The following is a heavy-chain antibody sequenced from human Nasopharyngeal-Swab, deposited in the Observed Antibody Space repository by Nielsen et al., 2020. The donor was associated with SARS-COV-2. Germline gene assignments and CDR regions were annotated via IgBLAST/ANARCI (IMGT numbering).Heavy chain of an antibody. D-gene: IGHD4-23*01. V-gene: IGHV3-11*01. CDR3: AREAAKDYGGYPDY. CDR2: ISSSGRIK. J-gene: IGHJ4*02. Sequence: WIRQPPGKGLEWVSVISSSGRIKYYADSVRGRFTISRDNAKNSVYLALNSLRPEDTAVYYCAREAAKDYGGYPDYWGQGTLVTVSS.